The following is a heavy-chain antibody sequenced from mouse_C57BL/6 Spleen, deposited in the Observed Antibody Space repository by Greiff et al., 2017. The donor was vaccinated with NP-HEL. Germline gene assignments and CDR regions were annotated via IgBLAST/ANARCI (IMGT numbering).Heavy chain of an antibody. D-gene: IGHD2-5*01. Sequence: QVQLQQPGAELVKPGASVKLSCKASGYTFTSYWMQWVKQRPGQGLEWIGEIDPSDSYTNYNQKFKGKATLTVDTSSSTAYMQLSSLTSEDSAVYYCARRSNYGRYFDYWGQGTTLTVSS. J-gene: IGHJ2*01. CDR1: GYTFTSYW. CDR3: ARRSNYGRYFDY. CDR2: IDPSDSYT. V-gene: IGHV1-50*01.